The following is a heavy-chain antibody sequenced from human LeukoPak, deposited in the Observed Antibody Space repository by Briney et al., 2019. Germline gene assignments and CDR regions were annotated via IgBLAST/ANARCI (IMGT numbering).Heavy chain of an antibody. J-gene: IGHJ6*03. V-gene: IGHV1-18*01. D-gene: IGHD2-2*01. CDR1: GYTFTNYG. CDR3: ARRGAYCSSTSCYAYYYMDV. Sequence: ASVRVSCKASGYTFTNYGISWVRQAPGQGLEWMGRISAYNGNTNYAQKLQGRVTMTTDTSTSTAYMELRSLRSDDTAVYYCARRGAYCSSTSCYAYYYMDVWGKGTTVTVSS. CDR2: ISAYNGNT.